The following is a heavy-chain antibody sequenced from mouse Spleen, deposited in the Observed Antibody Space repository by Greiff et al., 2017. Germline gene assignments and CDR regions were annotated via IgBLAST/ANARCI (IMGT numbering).Heavy chain of an antibody. CDR2: IDPANGNT. CDR1: GFNIKNTY. D-gene: IGHD2-14*01. Sequence: EVKLQESVAELVRPGASVKLSCTASGFNIKNTYMHWVKQRPEQGLEWIGRIDPANGNTKYAPKFQGKATITADTSSNTAYLQLSSLTSEDTAIYYCALDYRYDGAWFAYWGQGTLVTVSA. J-gene: IGHJ3*01. CDR3: ALDYRYDGAWFAY. V-gene: IGHV14-3*01.